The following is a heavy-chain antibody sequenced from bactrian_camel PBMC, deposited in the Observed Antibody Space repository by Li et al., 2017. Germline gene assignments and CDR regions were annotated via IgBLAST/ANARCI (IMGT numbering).Heavy chain of an antibody. CDR2: IYSDGSNA. Sequence: VQLVESGGGSVQPGGSLRLSCAASGFTFSNHYMTWIRQAPGKGLGWVSSIYSDGSNAYYADSVMGRFTISRDNAKNTVYLQMNSLKSEDTALYYCATDAPIRYSGGYYYTERSANYWGQGTQVTVS. D-gene: IGHD2*01. CDR1: GFTFSNHY. V-gene: IGHV3-2*01. CDR3: ATDAPIRYSGGYYYTERSANY. J-gene: IGHJ4*01.